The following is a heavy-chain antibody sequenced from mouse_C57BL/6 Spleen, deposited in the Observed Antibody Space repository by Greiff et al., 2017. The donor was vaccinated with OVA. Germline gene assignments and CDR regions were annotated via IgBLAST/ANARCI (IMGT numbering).Heavy chain of an antibody. CDR1: GYTFTSYW. D-gene: IGHD1-1*01. CDR3: AYGSSLYWYFDV. CDR2: IDPSSGGT. Sequence: QVQLQQPGAELVKPGASVKLSCKASGYTFTSYWMHWVKQRPGRGLEWIGRIDPSSGGTKYNEKFKSKATLTVDKSSSTAYMQLSSLTSEDSAVYYCAYGSSLYWYFDVWGKGTTVTVSS. J-gene: IGHJ1*03. V-gene: IGHV1-72*01.